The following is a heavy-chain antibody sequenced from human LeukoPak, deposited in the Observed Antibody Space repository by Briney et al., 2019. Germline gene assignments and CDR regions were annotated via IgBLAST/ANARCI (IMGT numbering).Heavy chain of an antibody. Sequence: GGSLRLSCAAAGCTFISYAMSWVRQAPGRGREWVSAISGSGGSTYYADSVKGRFTISRDNTKNTLYLQMNSLRAEDTAVYYCAKRGNYGGNSGFDPWGQGTLVTVSS. CDR3: AKRGNYGGNSGFDP. CDR1: GCTFISYA. J-gene: IGHJ5*02. D-gene: IGHD4-23*01. V-gene: IGHV3-23*01. CDR2: ISGSGGST.